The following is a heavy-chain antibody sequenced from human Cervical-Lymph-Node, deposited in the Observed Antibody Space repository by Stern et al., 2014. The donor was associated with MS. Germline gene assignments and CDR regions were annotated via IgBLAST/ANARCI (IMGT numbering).Heavy chain of an antibody. J-gene: IGHJ6*02. CDR1: GYNFGDYW. CDR3: ARHQPAATFAMDV. CDR2: IFPADSDS. Sequence: EVQLVQSGAEVKQPGESLKISCKGSGYNFGDYWIGWVRQKPGNGLEWMGTIFPADSDSRYSRSFEGQVTISADESISTAFLQSSSLKASDTGIYYCARHQPAATFAMDVWGQGTTVIVSS. V-gene: IGHV5-51*01. D-gene: IGHD2-2*01.